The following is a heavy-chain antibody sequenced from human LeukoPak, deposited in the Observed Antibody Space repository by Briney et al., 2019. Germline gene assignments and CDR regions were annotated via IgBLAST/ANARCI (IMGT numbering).Heavy chain of an antibody. CDR2: IYYGGST. CDR3: AASPYYDSSGYYWGVLDY. D-gene: IGHD3-22*01. J-gene: IGHJ4*02. CDR1: GGSISSYY. Sequence: PSETLSLTCTVSGGSISSYYWSWIRQPPGKGLEWIGYIYYGGSTNYNPSLKSRVTISVDTPKNQFSLKLSSVTAADTAVYYCAASPYYDSSGYYWGVLDYWGQGTLVTVSS. V-gene: IGHV4-59*01.